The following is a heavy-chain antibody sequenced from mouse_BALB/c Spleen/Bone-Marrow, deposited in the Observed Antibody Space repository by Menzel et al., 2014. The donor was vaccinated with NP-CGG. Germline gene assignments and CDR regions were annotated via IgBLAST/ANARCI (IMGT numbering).Heavy chain of an antibody. CDR3: ARKEGYDGYPDY. V-gene: IGHV1-9*01. Sequence: QLQLQQSVSELMKPGALVKISRTSTGYTFSSYWIEGVKLRPGHGLEWIGEILPGSGSTNYHEKFKGKATFTADTSSNTAYMQLSSLTSEDSAVYYCARKEGYDGYPDYCGQGTTLPVSS. D-gene: IGHD2-3*01. CDR1: GYTFSSYW. J-gene: IGHJ2*01. CDR2: ILPGSGST.